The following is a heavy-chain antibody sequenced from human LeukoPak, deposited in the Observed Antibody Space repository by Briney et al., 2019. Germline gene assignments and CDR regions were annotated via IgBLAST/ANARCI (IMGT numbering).Heavy chain of an antibody. Sequence: TGGSLRLSCAASGFTFSSYSMNWVRQAPGKRLEWVSSISSSSSYIYYADSVKGRFTISRDNAKNSLYLQMNSLRAEDTAVYYCARVSPHTFDYWGQGTLVTVSS. CDR3: ARVSPHTFDY. CDR2: ISSSSSYI. V-gene: IGHV3-21*01. J-gene: IGHJ4*02. CDR1: GFTFSSYS.